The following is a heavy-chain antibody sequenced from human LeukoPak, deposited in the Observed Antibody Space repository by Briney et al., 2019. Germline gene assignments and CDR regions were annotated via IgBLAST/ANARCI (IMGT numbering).Heavy chain of an antibody. CDR2: INPSGGST. V-gene: IGHV1-46*01. CDR1: GYTFTSYY. J-gene: IGHJ6*02. CDR3: ARDQGGYYDSSGYYYPKANYGMDV. Sequence: ASVKVSCKASGYTFTSYYMHWVRQAPGQGLEWMGIINPSGGSTSYAQKFQGRVTMTRDTSTSTVYMELSSLRSEDTAVYYCARDQGGYYDSSGYYYPKANYGMDVWGQGTTVTVSS. D-gene: IGHD3-22*01.